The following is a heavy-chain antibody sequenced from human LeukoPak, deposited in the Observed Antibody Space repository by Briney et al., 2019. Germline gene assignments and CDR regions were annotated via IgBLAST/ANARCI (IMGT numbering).Heavy chain of an antibody. CDR3: AREYYGSGSYFYYYGMDV. CDR1: GFTLSSYS. Sequence: GGSLRLSCAASGFTLSSYSMSWVRQAPGKGLEWVSYISSSSSTIYYADSVKGRFTISRDNAKNSLYLQMNSLRAEDTAVYYCAREYYGSGSYFYYYGMDVWGQGTTVTVSS. D-gene: IGHD3-10*01. V-gene: IGHV3-48*01. J-gene: IGHJ6*02. CDR2: ISSSSSTI.